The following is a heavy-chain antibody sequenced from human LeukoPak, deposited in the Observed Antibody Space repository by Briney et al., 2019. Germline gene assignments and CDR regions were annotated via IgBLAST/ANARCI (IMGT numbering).Heavy chain of an antibody. CDR2: ISSSGSTI. Sequence: GGSLRLSCAASGFTFSSYEMNWVRQAPGKGLEWVSYISSSGSTIYYADSVKGRFTISRDNAKNSLYLQMNSLRAEDTAVYYCARGVITRFGFDYWGQGTLVTVSS. CDR3: ARGVITRFGFDY. V-gene: IGHV3-48*03. J-gene: IGHJ4*02. CDR1: GFTFSSYE. D-gene: IGHD2-21*01.